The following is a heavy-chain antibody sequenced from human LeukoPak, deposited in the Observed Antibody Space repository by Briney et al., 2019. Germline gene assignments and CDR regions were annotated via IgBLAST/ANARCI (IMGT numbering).Heavy chain of an antibody. Sequence: GGSLRLSCAASGFTFSSHGIHWVRQAPGKELEWVAVISYDGSNKNYADSVKGRFTISRDNSKNTVYLQMNSLRAEDTAVYYCARDISGSYSFDYWGQGTLVTVSS. CDR1: GFTFSSHG. CDR2: ISYDGSNK. CDR3: ARDISGSYSFDY. V-gene: IGHV3-30-3*01. J-gene: IGHJ4*02. D-gene: IGHD1-26*01.